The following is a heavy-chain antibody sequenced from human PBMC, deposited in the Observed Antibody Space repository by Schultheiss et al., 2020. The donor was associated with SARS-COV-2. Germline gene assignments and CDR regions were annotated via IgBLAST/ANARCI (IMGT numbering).Heavy chain of an antibody. D-gene: IGHD4-23*01. CDR3: ARDTTTVVPFDY. CDR2: INHSGST. V-gene: IGHV4-34*01. Sequence: SETLSLTCAVYGGSFSGYYWSWIRQPPGKGLEWIGEINHSGSTNYNPSLKSRVTISVDTSKNQFSLKLSSVTAADTAVYYCARDTTTVVPFDYWGQGTLVTVSS. J-gene: IGHJ4*02. CDR1: GGSFSGYY.